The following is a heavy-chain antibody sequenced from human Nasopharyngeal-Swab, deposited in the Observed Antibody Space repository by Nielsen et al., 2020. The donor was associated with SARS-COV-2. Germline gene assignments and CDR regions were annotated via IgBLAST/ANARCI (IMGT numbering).Heavy chain of an antibody. CDR3: ARVSIRFGEYSLYYYGMDV. CDR2: IYSGGST. J-gene: IGHJ6*02. CDR1: GFTVSSNY. V-gene: IGHV3-53*01. D-gene: IGHD3-10*01. Sequence: GESLKISCAASGFTVSSNYMSWVRQAPGKGPEWVSVIYSGGSTYYADSVKGRFTISRDNSKNTLYLQMNSLRAEDTAVYYCARVSIRFGEYSLYYYGMDVWGQGTTVTVSS.